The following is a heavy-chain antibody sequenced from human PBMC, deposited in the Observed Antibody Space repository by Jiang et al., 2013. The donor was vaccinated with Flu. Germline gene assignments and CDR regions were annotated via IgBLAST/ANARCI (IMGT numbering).Heavy chain of an antibody. Sequence: LLKPSETLSLMCTVSGGSISRSSSFWGWIRQSPGKGLEWIGTISYGGTTFYQPPLNSRVTISVDTSKKQFYLKLNSITAADTAVYYCASLRLWFGESPYAFVAYWGQGTLVTVSS. CDR2: ISYGGTT. V-gene: IGHV4-39*01. J-gene: IGHJ4*02. D-gene: IGHD3-10*01. CDR3: ASLRLWFGESPYAFVAY. CDR1: GGSISRSSSF.